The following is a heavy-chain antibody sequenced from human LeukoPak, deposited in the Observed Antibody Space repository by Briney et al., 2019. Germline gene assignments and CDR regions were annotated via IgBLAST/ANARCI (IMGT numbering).Heavy chain of an antibody. V-gene: IGHV3-21*01. CDR1: GFTFSSYA. CDR3: ARDPYSSGWYYFDH. Sequence: PGGSLRLSCAASGFTFSSYAMSWVRQAPGKGLEWFSSISSSSSYISYADSEKGRFTISRDNSKNSLYLQMNSLRAEDTAVYYCARDPYSSGWYYFDHWGQGTLVTVSS. J-gene: IGHJ4*02. CDR2: ISSSSSYI. D-gene: IGHD6-19*01.